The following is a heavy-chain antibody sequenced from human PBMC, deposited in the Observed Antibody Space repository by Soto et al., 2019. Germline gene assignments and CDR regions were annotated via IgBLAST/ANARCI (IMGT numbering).Heavy chain of an antibody. CDR3: AKDRERDAWYEDY. J-gene: IGHJ4*02. V-gene: IGHV3-23*01. CDR2: ISGSDGST. CDR1: GFSFSSYA. Sequence: GGSLRLSCVASGFSFSSYAMSWVRQAPGKGLEWVSVISGSDGSTYYADSVKGRFTISRDNSKNTLYLQMNSLRAEDTAVYYCAKDRERDAWYEDYWGQGPLVPVS. D-gene: IGHD6-13*01.